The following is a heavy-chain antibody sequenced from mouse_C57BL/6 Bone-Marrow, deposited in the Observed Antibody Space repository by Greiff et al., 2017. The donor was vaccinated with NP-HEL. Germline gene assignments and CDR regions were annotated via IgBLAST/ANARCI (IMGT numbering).Heavy chain of an antibody. J-gene: IGHJ2*01. D-gene: IGHD1-1*01. CDR1: GYTFTSYT. Sequence: VQLQQSGAELARPGASVKMSCKASGYTFTSYTMHWVKQRPGQGLEWIGYINPSSGYTKYNQKFKDRATLTADKSSSTAYMQLSSLTSEDSAVYYCAREDYGLYYFDYWGQGTTLTVSS. CDR3: AREDYGLYYFDY. CDR2: INPSSGYT. V-gene: IGHV1-4*01.